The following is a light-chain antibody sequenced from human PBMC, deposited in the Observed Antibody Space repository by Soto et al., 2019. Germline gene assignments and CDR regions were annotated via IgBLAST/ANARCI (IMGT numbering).Light chain of an antibody. CDR2: WAS. Sequence: DIVMTQSPDSLAVSLGERATINCKSSQRVLYTSNNKNYLAWYHKKPGQPPKLLIYWASTRESGVPDRFSGSGSGTDFTLTISSLQAEDVAVYYCQQYYSTPMYTFGQGTKLEIK. CDR1: QRVLYTSNNKNY. J-gene: IGKJ2*01. CDR3: QQYYSTPMYT. V-gene: IGKV4-1*01.